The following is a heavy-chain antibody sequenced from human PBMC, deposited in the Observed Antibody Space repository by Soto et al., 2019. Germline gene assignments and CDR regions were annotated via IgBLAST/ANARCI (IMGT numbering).Heavy chain of an antibody. Sequence: GECLKISCKGSGYSFTSYWIGWVRQMPGKGLEWMGIIYPGDSDTRYSPSFQGQVTISADKSISTAYLQWSSLKASDTAMYYCARHLGTGTTADYYYGMDVWGQGTTVTVSS. CDR3: ARHLGTGTTADYYYGMDV. CDR1: GYSFTSYW. CDR2: IYPGDSDT. D-gene: IGHD1-7*01. J-gene: IGHJ6*02. V-gene: IGHV5-51*01.